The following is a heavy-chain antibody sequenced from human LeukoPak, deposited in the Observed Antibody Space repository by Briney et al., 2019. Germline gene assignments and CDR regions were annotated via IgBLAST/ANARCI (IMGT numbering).Heavy chain of an antibody. CDR1: GGSISSSSYY. CDR2: IYYSGST. Sequence: ETLSLTCTVSGGSISSSSYYWGWIRQPPGKGLEWIGSIYYSGSTNYNPSLKSRVTISVDTSKNQFSLKLSSVTAADTAVYYCARGLGSARPADNWGQGTLITVSS. CDR3: ARGLGSARPADN. D-gene: IGHD6-6*01. V-gene: IGHV4-39*07. J-gene: IGHJ4*02.